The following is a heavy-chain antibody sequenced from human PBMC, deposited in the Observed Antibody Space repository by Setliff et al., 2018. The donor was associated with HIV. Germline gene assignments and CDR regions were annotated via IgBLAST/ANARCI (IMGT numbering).Heavy chain of an antibody. J-gene: IGHJ3*02. V-gene: IGHV1-18*01. Sequence: EASVKVSCKASGYTFTTYSFTWVRQAPGQGLEWMGWISAFNGNTKYAQNMQGRVTMTTDTSTTTAYMELRSLRSDDTAVYYCATITVAGTGAFDIWGQGTMVTV. D-gene: IGHD6-19*01. CDR3: ATITVAGTGAFDI. CDR2: ISAFNGNT. CDR1: GYTFTTYS.